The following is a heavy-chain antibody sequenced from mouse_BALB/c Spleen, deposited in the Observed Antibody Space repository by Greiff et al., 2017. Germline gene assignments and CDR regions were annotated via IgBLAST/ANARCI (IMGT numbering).Heavy chain of an antibody. V-gene: IGHV1-7*01. CDR1: GYTFTSYW. CDR3: AREGDGDYFDY. Sequence: VQLQQSGAELAKPGASVKMSCKASGYTFTSYWMHWVKQRPGQGLEWIGYINPSTGYTEYNQKFKDKATLTADKSSSTAYMQLSSLTSEDSAVYYCAREGDGDYFDYWGQGTTLTVSS. J-gene: IGHJ2*01. CDR2: INPSTGYT. D-gene: IGHD2-3*01.